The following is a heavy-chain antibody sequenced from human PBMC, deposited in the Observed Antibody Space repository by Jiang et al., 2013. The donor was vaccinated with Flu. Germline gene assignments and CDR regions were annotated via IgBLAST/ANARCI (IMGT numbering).Heavy chain of an antibody. D-gene: IGHD4/OR15-4a*01. CDR3: ARSSYSAIDY. CDR2: VHPDDSDT. V-gene: IGHV5-51*03. CDR1: GYGFTSYW. J-gene: IGHJ4*02. Sequence: GAEVKKPGESLKISCKGSGYGFTSYWIGWVRQMPGKGLEWMGFVHPDDSDTRYSPSFQGQVTISVDKSIKTAYLEWSSLKASDTALYYCARSSYSAIDYWGQGTRVTASS.